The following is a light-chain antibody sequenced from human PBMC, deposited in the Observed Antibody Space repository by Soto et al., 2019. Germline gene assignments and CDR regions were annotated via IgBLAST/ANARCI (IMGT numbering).Light chain of an antibody. V-gene: IGKV3-15*01. Sequence: EILMRQSGATRCLCPGERANLSCRASQSGSSNLAWYQQTPGQAPRLLIYGVSTRATDIPARFSGSGSETKFTLTISRLSSEACAAYNRQQYNTWPPTWTFAEGTKVDIK. CDR3: QQYNTWPPTWT. CDR2: GVS. CDR1: QSGSSN. J-gene: IGKJ1*01.